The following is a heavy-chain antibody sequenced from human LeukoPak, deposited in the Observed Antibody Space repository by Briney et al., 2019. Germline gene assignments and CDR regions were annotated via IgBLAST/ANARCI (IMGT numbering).Heavy chain of an antibody. J-gene: IGHJ4*02. CDR3: ARDVYSSGPYYFDY. Sequence: GGSLRLSCAASGFTFSSYAMSWVRQAPGKGLEWVAVISYDGSNKYYADSVKGRFTISRDNSKNTLYLQMNSLRAEDTAVYYCARDVYSSGPYYFDYWGQGTLVTVSS. CDR1: GFTFSSYA. D-gene: IGHD6-19*01. V-gene: IGHV3-30-3*01. CDR2: ISYDGSNK.